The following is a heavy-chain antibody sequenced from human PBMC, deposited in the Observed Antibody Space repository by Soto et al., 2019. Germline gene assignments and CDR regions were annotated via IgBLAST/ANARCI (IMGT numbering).Heavy chain of an antibody. CDR2: IDWDDDK. CDR1: GFSLSTSGMR. Sequence: SGPTLVNPTQTLTLTCTFSGFSLSTSGMRVSWIRQPPGKALEWLARIDWDDDKFYSTSLKTRLTISKDTSKNQVALTMTNMDPVDTATYYCARGFYDSSGYYPHPPDYWGQGTLVTVSS. V-gene: IGHV2-70*04. CDR3: ARGFYDSSGYYPHPPDY. J-gene: IGHJ4*02. D-gene: IGHD3-22*01.